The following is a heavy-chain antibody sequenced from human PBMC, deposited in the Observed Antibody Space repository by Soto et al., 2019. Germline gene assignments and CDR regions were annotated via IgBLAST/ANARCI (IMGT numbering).Heavy chain of an antibody. CDR1: GYSFTSYW. CDR3: AKALGYCSGGSCYYYYGMDV. D-gene: IGHD2-15*01. CDR2: IDPSDSYT. V-gene: IGHV5-10-1*01. Sequence: GESLKISCKGSGYSFTSYWISWVRQMPGKGLEWMGRIDPSDSYTNYSPSFQGHVTISADKSISTAYLQWSSLKASDTAMYYCAKALGYCSGGSCYYYYGMDVWGQGTTVTVS. J-gene: IGHJ6*02.